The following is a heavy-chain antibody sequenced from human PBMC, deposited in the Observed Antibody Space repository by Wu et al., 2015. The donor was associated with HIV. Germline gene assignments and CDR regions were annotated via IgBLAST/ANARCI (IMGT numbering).Heavy chain of an antibody. D-gene: IGHD3-10*01. CDR2: IHPIFDAK. V-gene: IGHV1-69*13. Sequence: QVQLVQSGAEVKKPGSSVKVSCKSSGDNFSTYAISWVRQAPGQGLEWMGRIHPIFDAKNYAQKFQDRLTITADEPTRTAYMELISLTSDDTAVYYCARDPSIIRGVHAFDFWGQGTMVTVSS. CDR1: GDNFSTYA. CDR3: ARDPSIIRGVHAFDF. J-gene: IGHJ3*01.